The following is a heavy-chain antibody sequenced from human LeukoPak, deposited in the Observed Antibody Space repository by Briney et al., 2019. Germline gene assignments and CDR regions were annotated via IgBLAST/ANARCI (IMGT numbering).Heavy chain of an antibody. V-gene: IGHV3-48*03. D-gene: IGHD3-22*01. CDR2: ISSGGSNI. J-gene: IGHJ3*02. CDR1: GFTFDDYA. CDR3: AREYYDSYGYYGGNDAFDI. Sequence: PTGGSLRLACAASGFTFDDYAMHWVRQAPGKGLEWVSYISSGGSNIYYADSVKGRFTISRDNAKNSLFLQMSSLRAEDTAVYYCAREYYDSYGYYGGNDAFDIWGQGTMVIVSS.